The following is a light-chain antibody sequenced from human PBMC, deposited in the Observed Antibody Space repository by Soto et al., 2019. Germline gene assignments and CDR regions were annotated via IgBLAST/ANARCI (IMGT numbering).Light chain of an antibody. CDR2: DVN. J-gene: IGLJ1*01. Sequence: VLTQPRSVSGSPGQSVTISCTGTSSDVGGYNYVSWYQQHPGKAPKLMISDVNKRPSGVPDRFSGSKSGNTASLTISGLQAEDEADYYCCSYAGSSLYVFGIGTKVTVL. CDR3: CSYAGSSLYV. CDR1: SSDVGGYNY. V-gene: IGLV2-11*01.